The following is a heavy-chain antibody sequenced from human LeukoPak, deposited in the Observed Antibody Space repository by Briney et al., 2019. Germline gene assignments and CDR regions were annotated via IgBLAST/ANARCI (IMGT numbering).Heavy chain of an antibody. CDR2: IRSKAYGGTT. Sequence: PGRSLRLSCTASGFTFGDYAMSWVRQAPGKGLEWVGFIRSKAYGGTTEYAASVKGRFTISRDDSKSIAYLQMNSLKTEDTAVYYCTREHSYYYGSGSYYLDYWGQGTLVTVSS. CDR3: TREHSYYYGSGSYYLDY. D-gene: IGHD3-10*01. J-gene: IGHJ4*02. V-gene: IGHV3-49*04. CDR1: GFTFGDYA.